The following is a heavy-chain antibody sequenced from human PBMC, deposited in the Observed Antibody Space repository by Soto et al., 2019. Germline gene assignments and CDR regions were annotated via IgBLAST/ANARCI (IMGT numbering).Heavy chain of an antibody. V-gene: IGHV2-5*01. D-gene: IGHD3-10*01. CDR3: ARQDPAGLRAYYFDY. Sequence: SGPTLVNPTQTLTLTCTFSGFSLTTSGVGVGWIRQPPGKALELLAVIYWNDDKLYNPSLKSKLTITKDSYKNQVVLTVTNMDPVDTATYYCARQDPAGLRAYYFDYWGQGTQVTVSS. J-gene: IGHJ4*02. CDR1: GFSLTTSGVG. CDR2: IYWNDDK.